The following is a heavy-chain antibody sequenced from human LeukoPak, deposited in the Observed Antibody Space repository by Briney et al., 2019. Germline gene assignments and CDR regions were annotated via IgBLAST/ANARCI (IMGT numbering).Heavy chain of an antibody. Sequence: GGSLRLSCAASGFTFSSYGMHWVRQAPGKGLEWVAVISYDGSNKYYADSVKGRFTVSRDNSKNTLYLQMNSLRAEDTAVYYCALSSSWYGGFFDYWGQGTLVTVSS. CDR3: ALSSSWYGGFFDY. D-gene: IGHD6-13*01. CDR2: ISYDGSNK. CDR1: GFTFSSYG. J-gene: IGHJ4*02. V-gene: IGHV3-30*03.